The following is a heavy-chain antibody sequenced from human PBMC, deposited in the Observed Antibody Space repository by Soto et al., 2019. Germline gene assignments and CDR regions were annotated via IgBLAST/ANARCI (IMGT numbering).Heavy chain of an antibody. V-gene: IGHV2-5*02. D-gene: IGHD2-21*02. CDR3: VQSRCGGDCLQCYSSHWYYGVEV. CDR2: IYWDGYK. J-gene: IGHJ6*02. CDR1: GSSLHFNKAG. Sequence: GPTLGTPTQTVTLACTFSGSSLHFNKAGVCWICQAPGKDQEWLIFIYWDGYKRYSPSLRSRLTITKDTPKNEVVLTMTNMGPVDTATYYCVQSRCGGDCLQCYSSHWYYGVEVWGQGTTVTVSS.